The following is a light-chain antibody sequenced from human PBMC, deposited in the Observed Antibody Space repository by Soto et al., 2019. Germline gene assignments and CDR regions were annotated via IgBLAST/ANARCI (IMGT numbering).Light chain of an antibody. V-gene: IGKV1-39*01. CDR3: QQSYKTPLT. CDR1: QSISNY. Sequence: DIQMTQSPSSLSASVGDRVTITCRASQSISNYLNWYQQKPGKAPKLLIYAASSLQSGVPSRFSGSGSGTDFTLTISILQPEDFASDYCQQSYKTPLTFGGGTKVEI. J-gene: IGKJ4*01. CDR2: AAS.